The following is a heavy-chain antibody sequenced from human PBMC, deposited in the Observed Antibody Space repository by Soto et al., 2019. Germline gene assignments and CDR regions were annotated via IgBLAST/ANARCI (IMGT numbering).Heavy chain of an antibody. V-gene: IGHV4-30-4*01. J-gene: IGHJ4*02. CDR2: ISNSGST. Sequence: SESLDITCAVSGGSVTSDEDYWTWIRQSPGKGLEWIGYISNSGSTGYNPSLKTRLSTSVDRSKNQFTLRLTSVTAADTAVYFCATESGSTYGYFDHWGQGTQVTVSS. D-gene: IGHD5-18*01. CDR3: ATESGSTYGYFDH. CDR1: GGSVTSDEDY.